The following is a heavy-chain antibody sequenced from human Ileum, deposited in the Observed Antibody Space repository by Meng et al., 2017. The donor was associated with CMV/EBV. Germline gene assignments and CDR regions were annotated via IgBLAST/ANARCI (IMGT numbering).Heavy chain of an antibody. V-gene: IGHV4-34*01. J-gene: IGHJ4*02. Sequence: QVQLNPLGAGLLKPSETLSLTCAVYSGSFSDFFWGWIRQPPGKGLEWIGESSHSGNTKYNPSLKSRVTISVDASKNQFSLNMRSVTAADTAVYYCARGRDFWWEMDYTGQGTLVTVSS. CDR2: SSHSGNT. D-gene: IGHD1-26*01. CDR3: ARGRDFWWEMDY. CDR1: SGSFSDFF.